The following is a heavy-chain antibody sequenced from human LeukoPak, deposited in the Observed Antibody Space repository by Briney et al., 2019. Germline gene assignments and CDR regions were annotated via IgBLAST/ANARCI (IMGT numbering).Heavy chain of an antibody. CDR3: ARDSNDFWSGYSASDY. CDR1: GFTFSSYS. CDR2: ISSSSSTI. D-gene: IGHD3-3*01. J-gene: IGHJ4*02. Sequence: GGSLGLSCAASGFTFSSYSMNWVRQAPGKGLEWVSYISSSSSTIYYADSVKGRFTISRDNAKNSLYLQMNSLRAEDTAVYYCARDSNDFWSGYSASDYWGQGTLVTVSS. V-gene: IGHV3-48*01.